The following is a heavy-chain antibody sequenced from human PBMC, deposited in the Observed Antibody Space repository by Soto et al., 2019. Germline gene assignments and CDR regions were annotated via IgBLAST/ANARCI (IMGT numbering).Heavy chain of an antibody. D-gene: IGHD2-21*01. Sequence: QVQLVESGGGVVQPEKSLRLSCAASGFTFNTFGMHWVRQAPGKGLEWLAVIWYDGSNKYYADSLKGRFTISRDNSKNTCYLQMNSLRVEDTAVYYCARDRNGWRYTPTSFDYWGQGTLVTVSS. CDR2: IWYDGSNK. CDR3: ARDRNGWRYTPTSFDY. CDR1: GFTFNTFG. V-gene: IGHV3-33*01. J-gene: IGHJ4*02.